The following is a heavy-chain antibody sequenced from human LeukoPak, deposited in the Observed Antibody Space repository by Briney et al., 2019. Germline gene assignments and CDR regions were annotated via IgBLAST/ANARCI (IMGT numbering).Heavy chain of an antibody. CDR3: ARVGFGSYQTPDY. D-gene: IGHD1-26*01. CDR1: GGSISSSSYY. J-gene: IGHJ4*02. V-gene: IGHV4-39*07. Sequence: PSETLSLTCTVSGGSISSSSYYWGWIRQPPGKGREGMESIYYSGSTYYNPSLKSRVTISVDTSKNQFSLKLSSVTAADTAVYYCARVGFGSYQTPDYWGQGTLVTVSS. CDR2: IYYSGST.